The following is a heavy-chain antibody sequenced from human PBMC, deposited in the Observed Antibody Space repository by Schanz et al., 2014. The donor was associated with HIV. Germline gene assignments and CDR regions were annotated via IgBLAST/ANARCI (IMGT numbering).Heavy chain of an antibody. J-gene: IGHJ4*02. Sequence: VQLVESGGGVVQPGRSLRLSCVASGFSFRTFGMHWVRQAPGKGLEWVALIYYDGTNKYYTDSVKGRFMISRDNSNNTLYLQMNSLRAEDTAVYYCARDRMVYAQAPLYYFDYWGQGTLVTVSS. V-gene: IGHV3-33*01. CDR1: GFSFRTFG. CDR3: ARDRMVYAQAPLYYFDY. CDR2: IYYDGTNK. D-gene: IGHD2-8*01.